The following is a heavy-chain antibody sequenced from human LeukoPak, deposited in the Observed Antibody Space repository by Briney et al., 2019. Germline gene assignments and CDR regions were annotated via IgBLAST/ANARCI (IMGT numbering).Heavy chain of an antibody. D-gene: IGHD3-16*01. V-gene: IGHV3-23*01. CDR2: ITTSDGNT. J-gene: IGHJ5*02. CDR3: AKDGGLWVSAHGGWA. Sequence: PRGSLRLSCAASGFTFSSYTMSWVRQAPGEGLGWVSTITTSDGNTYYADSAKGRFTVSRDNSKNTLFLQMNSLRAEDTAVYYCAKDGGLWVSAHGGWAWGRVILVTFAS. CDR1: GFTFSSYT.